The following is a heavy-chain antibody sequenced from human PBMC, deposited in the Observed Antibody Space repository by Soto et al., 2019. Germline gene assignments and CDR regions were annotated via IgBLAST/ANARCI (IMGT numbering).Heavy chain of an antibody. CDR3: ASAQAAARDFPLGMDV. J-gene: IGHJ6*02. CDR1: GGTFSSYA. D-gene: IGHD6-13*01. CDR2: IIPIFGTA. Sequence: QVQLVQSGAEVKKPGSSVKVSCKASGGTFSSYAISWVRQAPGQGLEWMGGIIPIFGTANYAQKFQGRVTITAEESTNTAYMELSSLRSEDTAVYYCASAQAAARDFPLGMDVWGQGTTVTVSS. V-gene: IGHV1-69*01.